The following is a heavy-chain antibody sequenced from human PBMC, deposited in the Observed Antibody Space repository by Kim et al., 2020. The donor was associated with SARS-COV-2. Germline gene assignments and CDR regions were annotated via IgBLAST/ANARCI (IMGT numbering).Heavy chain of an antibody. CDR3: ARDPLGHGSGSYPPDY. CDR1: GYTFTSYY. J-gene: IGHJ4*02. Sequence: ASVKVSCKASGYTFTSYYMHWVRQAPGQGLEWMGIINPSGGSTSYAQKFQGRVTMTRDTSTSTVYMELSSLRSEDTAVYYCARDPLGHGSGSYPPDYWGQGTLVTVSS. D-gene: IGHD3-10*01. V-gene: IGHV1-46*01. CDR2: INPSGGST.